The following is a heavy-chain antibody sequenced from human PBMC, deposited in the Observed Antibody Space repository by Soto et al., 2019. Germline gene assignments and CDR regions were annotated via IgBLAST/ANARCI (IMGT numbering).Heavy chain of an antibody. CDR3: QRVLAGPNWFDP. Sequence: SVKVSCQASGGTFSSYAISWVRQAPGQGLEWMGGIIPIFGTANYAQNFQGRVTITADESASTAYRELSSLRSEHTAVYYCQRVLAGPNWFDPWGQGTLVTDSS. CDR2: IIPIFGTA. V-gene: IGHV1-69*13. D-gene: IGHD6-13*01. CDR1: GGTFSSYA. J-gene: IGHJ5*02.